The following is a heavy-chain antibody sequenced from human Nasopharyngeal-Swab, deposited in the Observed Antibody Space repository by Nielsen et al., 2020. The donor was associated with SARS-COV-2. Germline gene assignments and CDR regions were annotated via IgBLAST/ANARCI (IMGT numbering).Heavy chain of an antibody. CDR3: ARGGMITFGGVIADAFDI. V-gene: IGHV3-33*01. Sequence: GGSLRLSCAASGFTFSSYGMHWVRQAPGKGLEWVAVIWYDGSNKYYADSVKGRFTISRENAKNSLYLQMNSLRAGDTAVYYCARGGMITFGGVIADAFDIWGQGTMVTVSS. D-gene: IGHD3-16*02. J-gene: IGHJ3*02. CDR2: IWYDGSNK. CDR1: GFTFSSYG.